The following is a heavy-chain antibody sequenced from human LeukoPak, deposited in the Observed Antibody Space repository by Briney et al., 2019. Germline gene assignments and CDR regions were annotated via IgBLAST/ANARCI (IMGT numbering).Heavy chain of an antibody. CDR2: ISSSSSNI. Sequence: LSXAASGFTFSSYSMNWVSQAPGKGLEWVSSISSSSSNIYYADSVKGRFTISRDKAKNSLYLQMNSLRAEDTAVYYCARHTGDWGQGTLVTVSS. CDR1: GFTFSSYS. V-gene: IGHV3-21*01. J-gene: IGHJ4*02. CDR3: ARHTGD. D-gene: IGHD7-27*01.